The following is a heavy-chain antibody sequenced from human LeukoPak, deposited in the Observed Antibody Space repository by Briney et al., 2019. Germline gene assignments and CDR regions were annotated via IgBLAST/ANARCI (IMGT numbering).Heavy chain of an antibody. CDR1: GDSISNYY. J-gene: IGHJ1*01. Sequence: SETLSLTCTVSGDSISNYYWSWIRQPPGKGLEWIGYIYYSGSTNYNPSLKSRVTISVDTSKNQFSLKLSSVTAADTAVYYCARTSAYDSSGYSVGYFQHWGQGTLVTVSS. V-gene: IGHV4-59*01. CDR3: ARTSAYDSSGYSVGYFQH. CDR2: IYYSGST. D-gene: IGHD3-22*01.